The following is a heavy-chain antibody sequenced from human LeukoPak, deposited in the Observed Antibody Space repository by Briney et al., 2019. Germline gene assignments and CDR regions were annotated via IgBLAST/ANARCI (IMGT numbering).Heavy chain of an antibody. D-gene: IGHD6-13*01. CDR1: GFTFSSYA. V-gene: IGHV3-23*01. J-gene: IGHJ4*02. CDR2: ISGSGGST. CDR3: ARVDGSSWLNDY. Sequence: GGSLRLSCAASGFTFSSYAMSWVRQAPGKGLEWVSAISGSGGSTYYADSVKGRLTISRDNSKNTLYLQMNSLRAEDTAVYYCARVDGSSWLNDYWGQGTLVTVSS.